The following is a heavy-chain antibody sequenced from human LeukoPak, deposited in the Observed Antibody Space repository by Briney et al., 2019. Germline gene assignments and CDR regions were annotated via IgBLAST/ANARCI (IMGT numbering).Heavy chain of an antibody. CDR3: ARQVRGYYGSGSAVSDY. J-gene: IGHJ4*02. CDR1: GGSISSYY. V-gene: IGHV4-39*01. Sequence: SETLSLTCTVSGGSISSYYWGWIRQPPGKGLEWIGSIYYSGSTYYNPSLKSRVTISVDTSKNQFSLKLSSVTAADTAVYYCARQVRGYYGSGSAVSDYWGQGTLVTVSS. D-gene: IGHD3-10*01. CDR2: IYYSGST.